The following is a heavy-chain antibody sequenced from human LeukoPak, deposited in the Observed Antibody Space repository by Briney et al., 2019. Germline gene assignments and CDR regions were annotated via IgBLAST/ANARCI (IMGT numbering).Heavy chain of an antibody. Sequence: PSETLSLTCAVYGGSFSGYYWSWIRQPPGKGLEWIGEINHSGSTNYNPSLKSRVTISVDTSKNQFSLKLSSVTAADTAVYYCARVGAPNYGDYGFAYWGQGTLVTVSS. V-gene: IGHV4-34*01. CDR1: GGSFSGYY. J-gene: IGHJ4*02. CDR3: ARVGAPNYGDYGFAY. D-gene: IGHD4-17*01. CDR2: INHSGST.